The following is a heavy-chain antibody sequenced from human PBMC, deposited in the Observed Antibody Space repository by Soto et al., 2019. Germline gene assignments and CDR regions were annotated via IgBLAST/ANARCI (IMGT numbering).Heavy chain of an antibody. CDR1: GGSTRSYY. CDR2: IYYSGGT. Sequence: QVQLQESGPGLVKPSETLSLTCTVSGGSTRSYYWSWIRQPPGKGLEWIGSIYYSGGTNYNPSLRSRVSLSVDTSRNQFSLRLSSLTAADTAVYYCARQITVNSYYYYGMDVWGQGTTVTVSS. D-gene: IGHD4-17*01. J-gene: IGHJ6*02. V-gene: IGHV4-59*01. CDR3: ARQITVNSYYYYGMDV.